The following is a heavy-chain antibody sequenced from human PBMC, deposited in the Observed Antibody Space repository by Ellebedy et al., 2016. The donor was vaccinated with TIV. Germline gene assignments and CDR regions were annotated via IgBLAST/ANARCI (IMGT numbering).Heavy chain of an antibody. D-gene: IGHD3-22*01. Sequence: SETLSLXCAVYGGSFSGYYWSWIRQPPGKGLEWIGEINHSGSTNYNPSLKSRVTISVDTSKNQFSLKLSSVTAADTAVYYCARRVNSYDSSGTYYYYGMDVWGQGTTVTVSS. CDR1: GGSFSGYY. V-gene: IGHV4-34*01. CDR2: INHSGST. CDR3: ARRVNSYDSSGTYYYYGMDV. J-gene: IGHJ6*02.